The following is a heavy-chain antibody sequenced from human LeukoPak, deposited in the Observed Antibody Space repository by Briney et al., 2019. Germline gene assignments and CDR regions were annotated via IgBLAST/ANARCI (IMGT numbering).Heavy chain of an antibody. Sequence: SETLSLTCTVSGGSISSGGYYWSWIRQHPGKGLEWIGHIYYSGSTYYNPSLKSRVTISVDTSKNQFSLKLSSVTAADTAVYYCARVAAAGTRYYFDYWGQGTLVTVSS. J-gene: IGHJ4*02. CDR3: ARVAAAGTRYYFDY. V-gene: IGHV4-31*03. CDR1: GGSISSGGYY. D-gene: IGHD6-13*01. CDR2: IYYSGST.